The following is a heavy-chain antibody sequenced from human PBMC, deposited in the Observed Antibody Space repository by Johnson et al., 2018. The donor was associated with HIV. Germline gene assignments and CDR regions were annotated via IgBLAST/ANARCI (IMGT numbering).Heavy chain of an antibody. V-gene: IGHV3-64*01. D-gene: IGHD2-21*02. CDR3: SRGTYCGGDCFWVGDAFDI. Sequence: VQLVESGGGLVQPGGSLRLSCAASGFTFSSYAMHWVRQAPGKGLEYVSAISSNGGSTYYANSVKGRFTIARDNSKNTLYLQMGSLRAEDIAVYYCSRGTYCGGDCFWVGDAFDIWGQGTMVTVSS. CDR2: ISSNGGST. CDR1: GFTFSSYA. J-gene: IGHJ3*02.